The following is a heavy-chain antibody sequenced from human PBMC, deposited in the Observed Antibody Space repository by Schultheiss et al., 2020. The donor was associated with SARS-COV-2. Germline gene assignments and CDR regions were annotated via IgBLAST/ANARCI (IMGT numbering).Heavy chain of an antibody. Sequence: GGSLRLSCAASGFTFSSYAMSWVRQAPGKGLEWVSAISGSGGSTYYADSVKGRFTISRDNAKNTLYLQMNSLRAEDTAIYYCARDQVVIGTSGALDYWGQGTLVTVSS. CDR1: GFTFSSYA. J-gene: IGHJ4*02. V-gene: IGHV3-23*01. CDR2: ISGSGGST. CDR3: ARDQVVIGTSGALDY. D-gene: IGHD1-1*01.